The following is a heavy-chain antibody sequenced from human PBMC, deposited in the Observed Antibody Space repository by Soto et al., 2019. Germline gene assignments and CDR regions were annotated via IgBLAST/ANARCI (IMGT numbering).Heavy chain of an antibody. CDR2: ISGSGGST. J-gene: IGHJ5*01. Sequence: RRLSCAASGFTFSSYAMSWVRQAPGKGLEWVSAISGSGGSTYYADSVKGRFTISRDNSKNTLYLQMNSLRAEDTAVYYCAKDAQRGVVVDANPLNWFDSWGQGTLVTVSS. CDR3: AKDAQRGVVVDANPLNWFDS. V-gene: IGHV3-23*01. CDR1: GFTFSSYA. D-gene: IGHD2-15*01.